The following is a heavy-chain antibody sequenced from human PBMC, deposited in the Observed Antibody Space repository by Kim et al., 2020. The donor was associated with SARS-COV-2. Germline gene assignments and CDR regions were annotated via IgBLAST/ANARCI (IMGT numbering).Heavy chain of an antibody. V-gene: IGHV3-9*01. CDR3: AKVGAYSGYEHDAFDI. D-gene: IGHD5-12*01. J-gene: IGHJ3*02. CDR2: ISWNSGSI. CDR1: GFTFDDYA. Sequence: GGSLRLSCAASGFTFDDYAMHWVRQAPGKGLEWVSGISWNSGSIGYADSVKGRFTISRDNAKNSLYLQMNSLRAEDTALYYCAKVGAYSGYEHDAFDIWGQGTMVTVSS.